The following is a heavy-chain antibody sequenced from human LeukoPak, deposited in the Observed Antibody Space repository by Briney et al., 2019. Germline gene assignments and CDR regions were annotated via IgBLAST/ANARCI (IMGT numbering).Heavy chain of an antibody. D-gene: IGHD3-10*01. CDR1: GFTFSGYG. CDR2: ISSGSSTT. Sequence: GGSLRLSCAASGFTFSGYGFHWVRQAPGRGLEWVSYISSGSSTTYCADSVKGRFTISRDNAKNSLYLQVNSLRDEDTAVYYCARGRGLTLSYHYFDYWGQGTLVTVSS. CDR3: ARGRGLTLSYHYFDY. V-gene: IGHV3-48*02. J-gene: IGHJ4*02.